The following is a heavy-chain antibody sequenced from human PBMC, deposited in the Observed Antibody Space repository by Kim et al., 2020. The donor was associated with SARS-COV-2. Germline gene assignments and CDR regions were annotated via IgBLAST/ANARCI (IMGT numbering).Heavy chain of an antibody. V-gene: IGHV3-33*01. Sequence: GRSLRLSCAASGFTFSSYGMHWVRQAPGKGLEWVAVIWYDGSNKYYADSVKGRFTISRDNSKNTLYLQMYSLRAEDTAVYYCARDGWRTERITMVRGVIRSYYMDVWGKGTTVTVSS. CDR1: GFTFSSYG. J-gene: IGHJ6*03. CDR3: ARDGWRTERITMVRGVIRSYYMDV. D-gene: IGHD3-10*01. CDR2: IWYDGSNK.